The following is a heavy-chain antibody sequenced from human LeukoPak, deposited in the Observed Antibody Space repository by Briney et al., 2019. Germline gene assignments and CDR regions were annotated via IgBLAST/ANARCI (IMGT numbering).Heavy chain of an antibody. CDR2: IIPIFGTA. CDR1: GGTFSSYA. D-gene: IGHD5-18*01. Sequence: ASVKVSCKASGGTFSSYAISWVRQAPRQGLEWMGGIIPIFGTANYAQKFQGRVTITTDESTSTAYMELSSLRSEDTAVYYCARAKSGYSFDYWGQGTLVTVSS. CDR3: ARAKSGYSFDY. V-gene: IGHV1-69*05. J-gene: IGHJ4*02.